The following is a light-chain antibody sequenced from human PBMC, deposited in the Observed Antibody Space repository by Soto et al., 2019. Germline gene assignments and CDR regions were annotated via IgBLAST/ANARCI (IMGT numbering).Light chain of an antibody. CDR3: QQYNTYST. J-gene: IGKJ5*01. CDR1: QTISSW. Sequence: QMKQSPFTRSGCIGNRVIITCRASQTISSWLAWYQQKPGKAPKLLIYRASTLKSGVPSRFSGSGSGTEFTLTISSLQPDDFATYYCQQYNTYSTFGQGTRLEIK. V-gene: IGKV1-5*03. CDR2: RAS.